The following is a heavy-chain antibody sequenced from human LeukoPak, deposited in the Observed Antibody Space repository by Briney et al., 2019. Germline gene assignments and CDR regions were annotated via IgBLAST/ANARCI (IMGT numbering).Heavy chain of an antibody. CDR3: VKDISTVTTGGNYFDY. D-gene: IGHD4-17*01. Sequence: GGSLRLSCAASGFTFDDYAMHWVRQAPGKGLEWVSGISWNSGSIGYADSVRGRFTISRDNAKNSLYLQMNSLRAEDTAFYYCVKDISTVTTGGNYFDYWGQGTLVTVSS. J-gene: IGHJ4*02. CDR1: GFTFDDYA. CDR2: ISWNSGSI. V-gene: IGHV3-9*01.